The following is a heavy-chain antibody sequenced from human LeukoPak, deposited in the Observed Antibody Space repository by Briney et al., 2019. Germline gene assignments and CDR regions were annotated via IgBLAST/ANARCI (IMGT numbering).Heavy chain of an antibody. V-gene: IGHV4-30-4*01. CDR3: ARARYGSGSYVGGWFDP. CDR1: GGSISSGDYY. D-gene: IGHD3-10*01. CDR2: IYYSGST. Sequence: SETLSLTCTVSGGSISSGDYYWSWIRQPPGKGLEWIGYIYYSGSTYYNPSLKSRVTISVDTSKNQFSLKLSSVTAADTAVYYCARARYGSGSYVGGWFDPWGQGTLVTVSS. J-gene: IGHJ5*02.